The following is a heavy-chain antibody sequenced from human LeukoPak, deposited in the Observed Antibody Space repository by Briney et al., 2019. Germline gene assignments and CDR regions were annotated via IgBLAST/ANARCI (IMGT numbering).Heavy chain of an antibody. CDR2: IYYSGNT. V-gene: IGHV4-38-2*02. CDR1: GYSISSGYY. CDR3: ARDRGYCGGDCYGNYFDY. J-gene: IGHJ4*02. D-gene: IGHD2-21*02. Sequence: PSETLSLTCTVSGYSISSGYYWGWIRPPPGKGLEWIGSIYYSGNTYYNPSLKSRVTISVDTSKKQFSLKLSSVTAADTAVYYCARDRGYCGGDCYGNYFDYWGQGTLVTVSS.